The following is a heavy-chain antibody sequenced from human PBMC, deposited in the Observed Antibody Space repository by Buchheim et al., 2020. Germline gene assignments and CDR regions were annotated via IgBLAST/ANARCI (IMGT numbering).Heavy chain of an antibody. V-gene: IGHV1-46*03. CDR3: TRANRNVFDWYFDL. Sequence: QVQLVQSGAEVKKPGASVKVSCKASGYTLTNYYLHWVRQAPGQGLEWMGIINPSDGSTTYAQKFQGRVTMTRDTSTSPVYMDLRSLRSEDSAVYYCTRANRNVFDWYFDLWGRGTL. CDR2: INPSDGST. D-gene: IGHD5/OR15-5a*01. J-gene: IGHJ2*01. CDR1: GYTLTNYY.